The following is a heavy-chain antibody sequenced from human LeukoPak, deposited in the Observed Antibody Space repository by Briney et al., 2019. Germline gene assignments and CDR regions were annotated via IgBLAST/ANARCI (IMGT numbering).Heavy chain of an antibody. J-gene: IGHJ4*02. CDR2: IMQDGNDK. Sequence: WISVVGESSGKGLEWVANIMQDGNDKYYVASVKGRFTISRDNAKNSLYLQLNSLRVEDTAVYYCASRIVGTPDYFDYWGQGTLVTVSS. CDR3: ASRIVGTPDYFDY. V-gene: IGHV3-7*01. D-gene: IGHD1-26*01. CDR1: W.